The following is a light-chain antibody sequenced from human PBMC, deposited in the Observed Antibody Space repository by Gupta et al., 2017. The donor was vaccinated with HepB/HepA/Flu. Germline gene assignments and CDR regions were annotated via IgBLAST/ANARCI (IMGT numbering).Light chain of an antibody. CDR2: AAS. J-gene: IGKJ4*01. CDR3: QQSDSSRT. Sequence: DIQMTQSPSSLSASVGDRVIVTCRASQSISNYVNWYQHKPGKSPKLLIYAASNLQSGVPSRFSGSGSGTDFTLTISSLQPEDVATYYCQQSDSSRTFGGGTKVEI. V-gene: IGKV1-39*01. CDR1: QSISNY.